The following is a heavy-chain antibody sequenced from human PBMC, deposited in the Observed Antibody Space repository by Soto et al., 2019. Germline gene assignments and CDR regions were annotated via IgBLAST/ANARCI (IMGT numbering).Heavy chain of an antibody. Sequence: QLQLQESGPGLVKPSETLSLICSVSGVSISGSSYYWGWIRQPPGKGLEWIGSIYYSGQTYYNPSLKSRVTISVDRSKNQFSLNLTSVTATDMAFYYCARHGSSWGQGTLVTVSS. V-gene: IGHV4-39*01. CDR1: GVSISGSSYY. CDR3: ARHGSS. J-gene: IGHJ5*02. CDR2: IYYSGQT.